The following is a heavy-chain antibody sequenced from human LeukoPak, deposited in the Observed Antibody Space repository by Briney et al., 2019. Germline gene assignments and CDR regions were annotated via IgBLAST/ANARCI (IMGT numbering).Heavy chain of an antibody. CDR2: IYTSGST. CDR1: GGSISSGSYY. Sequence: SQTLYLTCTVSGGSISSGSYYWSWIRQPAGKGLEWIGRIYTSGSTNYNPSLKSRVTISVYTSKNQFPLKLISVTAADTAVYYCARVDGYDSSYYYDMDVWGKGTTVTVSS. V-gene: IGHV4-61*02. J-gene: IGHJ6*03. CDR3: ARVDGYDSSYYYDMDV. D-gene: IGHD5-24*01.